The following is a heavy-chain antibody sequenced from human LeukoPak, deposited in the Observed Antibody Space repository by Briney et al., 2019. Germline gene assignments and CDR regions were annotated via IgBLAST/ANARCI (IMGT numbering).Heavy chain of an antibody. D-gene: IGHD2-2*01. CDR2: IKQDGSEK. Sequence: GGSLRLSCAASGFTFSSYWMSWVRQAPGKGLEWVADIKQDGSEKYYVDSVKGRFTISRDNAKNSLYLQMNGLRAEDTAVYYCARGWGYCSSTSCYYYYYYMDVWGKGTTVTVSS. CDR3: ARGWGYCSSTSCYYYYYYMDV. CDR1: GFTFSSYW. J-gene: IGHJ6*03. V-gene: IGHV3-7*01.